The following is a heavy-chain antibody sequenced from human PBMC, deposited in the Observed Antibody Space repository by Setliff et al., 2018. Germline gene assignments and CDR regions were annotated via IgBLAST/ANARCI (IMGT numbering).Heavy chain of an antibody. Sequence: SETLSLTCAVSVYSISRDCHWGWIRQPPGKGLEWIGSIYYSGNTYYNASLKGRVTMSVDTSKNQFSLKLTSVTAADTAVCYCARFDSQYDSSRYLYWGQGTLVTVSS. CDR1: VYSISRDCH. J-gene: IGHJ4*02. CDR2: IYYSGNT. V-gene: IGHV4-38-2*01. D-gene: IGHD3-22*01. CDR3: ARFDSQYDSSRYLY.